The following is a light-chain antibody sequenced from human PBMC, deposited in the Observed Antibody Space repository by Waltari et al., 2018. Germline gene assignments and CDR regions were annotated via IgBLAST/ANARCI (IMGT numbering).Light chain of an antibody. CDR2: EFS. Sequence: QSALTQPASVSGSPGQSITISCTGTSSAVGGSNYVSWYQQHPGKAPKLMIYEFSNRPSGVSNRFSGSKSGNTASLTISGLQAEDEADYYCSSYTSSGTYYVFGTGTKVTVL. J-gene: IGLJ1*01. CDR3: SSYTSSGTYYV. V-gene: IGLV2-14*01. CDR1: SSAVGGSNY.